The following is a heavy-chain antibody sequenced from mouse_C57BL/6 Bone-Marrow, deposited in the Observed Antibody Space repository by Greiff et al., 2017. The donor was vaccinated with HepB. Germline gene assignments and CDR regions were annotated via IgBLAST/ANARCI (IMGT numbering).Heavy chain of an antibody. CDR1: GFTFSSYG. Sequence: EVKLMESGGDLVKPGGSLKLSCAASGFTFSSYGMSWVRQTPDKRLEWVATISSGGSYTYYPDSVKGRFTISRDNAKNTLYLQMSSLKSEDTAMYYCARHPHYYGSNYFDYWGQGTTLTVSS. CDR3: ARHPHYYGSNYFDY. CDR2: ISSGGSYT. V-gene: IGHV5-6*01. J-gene: IGHJ2*01. D-gene: IGHD1-1*01.